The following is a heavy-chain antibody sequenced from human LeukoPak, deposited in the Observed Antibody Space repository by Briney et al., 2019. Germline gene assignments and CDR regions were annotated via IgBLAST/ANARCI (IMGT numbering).Heavy chain of an antibody. V-gene: IGHV3-23*01. Sequence: GGTLRLSCAASGFTFSIHGMNWVRQAPGKGLEWVSGISPSGDITYYADSVRGRFTISRDNSENTVDLQMNSLRAEDTAVYYCARKYYYDSSGYDYWGQGTLVTVSS. D-gene: IGHD3-22*01. J-gene: IGHJ4*02. CDR1: GFTFSIHG. CDR2: ISPSGDIT. CDR3: ARKYYYDSSGYDY.